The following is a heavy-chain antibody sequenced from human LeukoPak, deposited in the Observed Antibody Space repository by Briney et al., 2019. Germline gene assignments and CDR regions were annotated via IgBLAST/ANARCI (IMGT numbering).Heavy chain of an antibody. Sequence: PGGSLRLSCAASGFTFSSYSMNWVRQAPGKGLEWVSYISSSSSTIYYADSVKGRFTISRDNAKNTLSLQMNSLRAEDTAVYSCATGGNFYYSHWGQGTLVTVSS. J-gene: IGHJ1*01. CDR3: ATGGNFYYSH. D-gene: IGHD4-11*01. CDR2: ISSSSSTI. V-gene: IGHV3-48*01. CDR1: GFTFSSYS.